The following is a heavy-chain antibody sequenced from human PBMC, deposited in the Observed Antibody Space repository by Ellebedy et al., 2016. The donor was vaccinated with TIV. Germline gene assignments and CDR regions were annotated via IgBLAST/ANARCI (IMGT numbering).Heavy chain of an antibody. CDR3: ARLFSSAWGALDY. CDR1: GGSINNYF. D-gene: IGHD3-22*01. J-gene: IGHJ4*02. V-gene: IGHV4-59*08. Sequence: MPSETLSLTCTVSGGSINNYFWSWIRQPPGKGLEWIGYIYYNGNTNYNPSLKSRVTISVDTSKSQFSLKLSSVTAADTAVYYCARLFSSAWGALDYWGQGTLVTVSS. CDR2: IYYNGNT.